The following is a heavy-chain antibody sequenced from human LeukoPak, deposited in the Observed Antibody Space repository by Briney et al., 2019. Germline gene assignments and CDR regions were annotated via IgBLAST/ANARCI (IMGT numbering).Heavy chain of an antibody. J-gene: IGHJ3*02. V-gene: IGHV3-7*01. CDR1: GFTFSSYS. CDR3: ARDRYYDSSGYYVAAFDI. CDR2: IKQDGSEK. Sequence: GGSLRLSCAASGFTFSSYSMNWVRQAPGKGLEWVANIKQDGSEKYYVDSVKGRFTISRDNAKNSLYLQMNSLRAEDTAVYYCARDRYYDSSGYYVAAFDIWGQGTMVTVSS. D-gene: IGHD3-22*01.